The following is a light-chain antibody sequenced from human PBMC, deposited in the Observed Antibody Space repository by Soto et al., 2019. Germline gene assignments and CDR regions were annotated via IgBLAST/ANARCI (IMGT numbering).Light chain of an antibody. Sequence: QSALTQPASVSGSPGQSITISCTGTSSDVGGYNYVSWYQQHPGKAPKLMIYDVSNRPSGVSNRFSGSKSGNTASLTISGIQAEDEADYYCSSYTSSSTRLFGGGTKVTVL. CDR3: SSYTSSSTRL. CDR1: SSDVGGYNY. J-gene: IGLJ2*01. V-gene: IGLV2-14*01. CDR2: DVS.